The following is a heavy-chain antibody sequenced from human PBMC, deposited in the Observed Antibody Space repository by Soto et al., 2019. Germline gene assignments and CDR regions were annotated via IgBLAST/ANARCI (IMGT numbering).Heavy chain of an antibody. CDR1: GGTFSSYA. J-gene: IGHJ6*02. Sequence: ASVKVSCKASGGTFSSYAISWVRQAPGQGLEWMGGIIPIFGTANYAQKFQGRVTITADESTSTAYMELSSLRSEDTAVYYCARDLVGIVVVPAAMGYYYGMDVWGQGTTVTVSS. CDR2: IIPIFGTA. D-gene: IGHD2-2*03. CDR3: ARDLVGIVVVPAAMGYYYGMDV. V-gene: IGHV1-69*13.